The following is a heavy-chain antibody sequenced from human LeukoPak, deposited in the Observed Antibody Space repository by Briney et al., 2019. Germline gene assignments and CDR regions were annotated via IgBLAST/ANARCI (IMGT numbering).Heavy chain of an antibody. CDR1: GYIFSNYW. D-gene: IGHD6-6*01. CDR2: IYPGDSDT. J-gene: IGHJ6*03. Sequence: GESLKISCKSSGYIFSNYWIGWVRQTPGKDLEWMGIIYPGDSDTRYRPSFQGQVTISADKSISTAYLQWSSLKASDTAMYYCATLSSSSGTSYYMDVWGKGTTVTVSS. V-gene: IGHV5-51*01. CDR3: ATLSSSSGTSYYMDV.